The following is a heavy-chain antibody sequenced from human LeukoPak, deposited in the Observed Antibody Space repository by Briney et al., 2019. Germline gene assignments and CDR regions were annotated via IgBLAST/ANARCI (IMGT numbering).Heavy chain of an antibody. D-gene: IGHD3-3*01. J-gene: IGHJ6*03. Sequence: GASVKVSCKASGGTFSSYAISWVRQAPGQGLESMGGIIPIFGTANYAQKFQGRVTITTDESTSTAYMELSSLRSEDTAVYYCARGVSPYDFWSGQYYYYYMDVWGKGTMVTVSS. CDR2: IIPIFGTA. CDR1: GGTFSSYA. V-gene: IGHV1-69*05. CDR3: ARGVSPYDFWSGQYYYYYMDV.